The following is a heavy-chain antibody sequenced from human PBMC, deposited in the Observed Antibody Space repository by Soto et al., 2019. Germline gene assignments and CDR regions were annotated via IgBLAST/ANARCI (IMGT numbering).Heavy chain of an antibody. Sequence: QVQLQESGPGLVKPSETLSLTCTVSGGSISSYYWSWIRQPPGKGLEWIGYIYYSGSTNYNPSLKSRVPISVDTSKNQFSLKLSSVTAADTAVYYCARRYCSSTSCYPTRFDPWGQGTLVTVSS. V-gene: IGHV4-59*08. CDR2: IYYSGST. D-gene: IGHD2-2*01. J-gene: IGHJ5*02. CDR3: ARRYCSSTSCYPTRFDP. CDR1: GGSISSYY.